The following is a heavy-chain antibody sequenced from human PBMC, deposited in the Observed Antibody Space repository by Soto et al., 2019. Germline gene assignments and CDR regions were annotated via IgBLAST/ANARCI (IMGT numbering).Heavy chain of an antibody. J-gene: IGHJ5*02. D-gene: IGHD3-3*01. CDR1: GGSISSGGYY. CDR3: ATLLEIFGVVRWFDP. V-gene: IGHV4-31*03. Sequence: SETLSLTCTVSGGSISSGGYYWSWIRQHPGKGLEWIGYIYYSGSTYYNPSLKSRVTISVDTSKNQFSLKLSSVTAADTAVYYCATLLEIFGVVRWFDPWGQGTLVTVSS. CDR2: IYYSGST.